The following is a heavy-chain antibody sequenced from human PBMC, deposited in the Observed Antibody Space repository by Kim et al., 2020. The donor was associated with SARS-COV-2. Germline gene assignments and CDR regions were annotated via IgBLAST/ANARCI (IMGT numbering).Heavy chain of an antibody. CDR2: INHSGST. D-gene: IGHD3-10*01. CDR1: GGSFSGYY. CDR3: ARGLRVVWAMVRGVAGGFDY. Sequence: SETLSLTCAVYGGSFSGYYWSWIRQPPGKGLEWIGEINHSGSTNYNPSLKSRVTISVDTSKNQFSLKLSSVTAADTAVYYCARGLRVVWAMVRGVAGGFDYWGQGTLVTVSS. J-gene: IGHJ4*02. V-gene: IGHV4-34*01.